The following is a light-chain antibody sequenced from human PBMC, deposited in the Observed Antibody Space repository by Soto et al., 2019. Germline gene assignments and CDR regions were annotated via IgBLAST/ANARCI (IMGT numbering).Light chain of an antibody. V-gene: IGKV3-15*01. Sequence: EVVMTQSPATLSVSPGESATLSCRASQSVSRNLAWYQQKPGQAPRLLISGASTRATGTPARFSGSGSGSEFTLTISSLQSEDSAVYYCHHRHYWPPVTFGPGTRVEIK. J-gene: IGKJ3*01. CDR2: GAS. CDR1: QSVSRN. CDR3: HHRHYWPPVT.